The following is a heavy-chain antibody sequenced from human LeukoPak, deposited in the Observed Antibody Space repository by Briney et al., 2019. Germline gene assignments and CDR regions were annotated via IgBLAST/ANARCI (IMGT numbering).Heavy chain of an antibody. CDR2: ISWEKNSI. D-gene: IGHD3-22*01. CDR1: GFTFDDYA. V-gene: IGHV3-9*01. Sequence: GGSLRLSCAASGFTFDDYAVHWVRQAPGKGLEWVSGISWEKNSIGYGDSVKGRFTISRDNAKKSLYLQMDSLRVEDTALYYCVKVRHSGGFYAFDYWGQGTPVTVSS. CDR3: VKVRHSGGFYAFDY. J-gene: IGHJ4*02.